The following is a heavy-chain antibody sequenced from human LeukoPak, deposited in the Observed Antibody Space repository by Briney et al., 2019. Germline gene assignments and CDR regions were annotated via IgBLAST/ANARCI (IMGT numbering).Heavy chain of an antibody. D-gene: IGHD1-26*01. V-gene: IGHV3-7*01. CDR1: GFTFSSYW. J-gene: IGHJ5*02. Sequence: GGSLRLSCAASGFTFSSYWMGWVRQAPGMGLEWAATIKQDGSEKYYLDSVKGRFTISRDNAKNSLFLQMNSLRAEDTAVYYCAGARGWEFSSWGQGTLATVSS. CDR3: AGARGWEFSS. CDR2: IKQDGSEK.